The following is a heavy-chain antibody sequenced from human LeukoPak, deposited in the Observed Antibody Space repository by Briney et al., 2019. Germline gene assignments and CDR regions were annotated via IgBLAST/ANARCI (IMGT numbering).Heavy chain of an antibody. CDR2: IQHDGSKK. Sequence: PGGSLRLSCAASGFTFSAYCMNWVRQAPGKGLEWVANIQHDGSKKYYADSVNGRFTISRDNAKNSLYLQMNSLRAEDTAVYYCARQTYVFLTGYSPVPFYYFYRDVWPKGTRVSVS. J-gene: IGHJ6*03. CDR1: GFTFSAYC. V-gene: IGHV3-7*01. CDR3: ARQTYVFLTGYSPVPFYYFYRDV. D-gene: IGHD3-9*01.